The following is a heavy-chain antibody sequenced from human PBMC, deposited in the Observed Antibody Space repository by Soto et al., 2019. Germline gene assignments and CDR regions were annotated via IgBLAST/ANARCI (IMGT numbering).Heavy chain of an antibody. D-gene: IGHD7-27*01. CDR2: ISWDGGST. CDR3: AKGPGSYYYYYGMDV. Sequence: GGSLRLSCAASGFTFDDYTMHWVRQAPGKGLEWVSLISWDGGSTYYADSVKGRFTISRDNSKNSLYLQMNSLRTEDTALYYCAKGPGSYYYYYGMDVWGQGTTVTVSS. J-gene: IGHJ6*02. V-gene: IGHV3-43*01. CDR1: GFTFDDYT.